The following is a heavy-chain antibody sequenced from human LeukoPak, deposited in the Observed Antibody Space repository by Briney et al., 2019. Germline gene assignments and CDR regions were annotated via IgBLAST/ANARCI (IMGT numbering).Heavy chain of an antibody. D-gene: IGHD5-18*01. CDR2: IIPILGIA. Sequence: GASVKVSCKASGGTFSSYAISWVRQAPGQGLEWMGRIIPILGIANYAQKFQGRVTITADKSTSTAYMELSSLRSEDTAVYYCAPSLRDVDTALSDHAFDIWGQGTMVTVSS. CDR3: APSLRDVDTALSDHAFDI. CDR1: GGTFSSYA. J-gene: IGHJ3*02. V-gene: IGHV1-69*04.